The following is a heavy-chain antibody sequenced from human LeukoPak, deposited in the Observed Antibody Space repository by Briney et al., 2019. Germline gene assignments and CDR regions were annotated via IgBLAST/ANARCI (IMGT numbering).Heavy chain of an antibody. CDR1: GFPFSSYS. V-gene: IGHV3-21*01. J-gene: IGHJ5*01. CDR3: ARARGDSSSWFVY. D-gene: IGHD6-13*01. CDR2: ISSSSSYI. Sequence: GGSLRLSCAASGFPFSSYSMNWVRQAPGKGLEWVSSISSSSSYIYYADSVKGRFTISRDNAKNSLYLQMNSLRAEDTAVYYCARARGDSSSWFVYWGQGTLVTVSS.